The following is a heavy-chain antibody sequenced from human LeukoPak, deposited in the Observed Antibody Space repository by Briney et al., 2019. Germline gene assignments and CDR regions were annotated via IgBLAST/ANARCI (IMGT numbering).Heavy chain of an antibody. Sequence: GASVKVSCKASGYTFTGYYMHWVRQAPGQGLEWMGWINTNTGNPTYAQGFTGRFVFSLDTSVSTAYLQISSLKAEDTAVYYCARDGPIVEAEGWFDPWLQGTLVIVCS. CDR2: INTNTGNP. V-gene: IGHV7-4-1*02. CDR1: GYTFTGYY. J-gene: IGHJ5*02. CDR3: ARDGPIVEAEGWFDP. D-gene: IGHD1-26*01.